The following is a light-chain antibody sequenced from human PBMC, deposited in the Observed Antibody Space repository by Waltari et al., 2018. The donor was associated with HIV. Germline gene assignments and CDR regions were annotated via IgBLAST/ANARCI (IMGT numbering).Light chain of an antibody. CDR3: QQTYHSPT. CDR1: QSVNSH. J-gene: IGKJ4*01. Sequence: DIRMTQSPSSLSASVGDRVTIACRASQSVNSHLNWYQQKLGKAPKLLIYAAFSLQGGVPSRFSGSGSGTDFTLTITSLRPEDFATYYCQQTYHSPTFGGGTKV. V-gene: IGKV1-39*01. CDR2: AAF.